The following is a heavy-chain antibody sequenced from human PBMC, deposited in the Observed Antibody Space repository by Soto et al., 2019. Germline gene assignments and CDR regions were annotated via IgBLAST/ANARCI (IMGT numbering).Heavy chain of an antibody. CDR2: IYYSGST. Sequence: SETLSLTCTVSGGSISSYYWSCIRQPPGKGLEWIGYIYYSGSTNYNPSLKSRVTISVDTSKNQFSLKLSSVTAADTAVYYCTKLSIELRFLDWPHPLAVWGKGTTVPVSS. J-gene: IGHJ6*04. CDR1: GGSISSYY. D-gene: IGHD3-3*01. V-gene: IGHV4-59*08. CDR3: TKLSIELRFLDWPHPLAV.